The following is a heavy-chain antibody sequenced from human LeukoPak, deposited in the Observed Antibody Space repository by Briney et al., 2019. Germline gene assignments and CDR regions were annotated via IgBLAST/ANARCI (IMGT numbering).Heavy chain of an antibody. CDR2: ISSSGTTI. Sequence: PGGSLRLSCAASGFTFSSYEMNWVRQAPGKGLEWVSYISSSGTTIYSADSVKGRFTISRDNAKNSLYLQMNSLRTEDTAVYYCAGAMAFGSAWYADSWGQGTLVTVSS. V-gene: IGHV3-48*03. CDR1: GFTFSSYE. J-gene: IGHJ4*02. CDR3: AGAMAFGSAWYADS. D-gene: IGHD6-19*01.